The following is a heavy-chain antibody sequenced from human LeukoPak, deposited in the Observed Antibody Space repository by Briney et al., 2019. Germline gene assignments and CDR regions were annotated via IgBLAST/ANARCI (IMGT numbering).Heavy chain of an antibody. J-gene: IGHJ4*02. CDR1: GGSISSGGYY. CDR3: ARSDQRWLYSDY. CDR2: IYYTGST. D-gene: IGHD5-24*01. V-gene: IGHV4-31*03. Sequence: PSETLSLTCTVSGGSISSGGYYWTWIRQHPGKGLEWIGYIYYTGSTFFNPSLKSRVIISVDTSKNQFSLKLSSVTAAGTAVYYCARSDQRWLYSDYWGQGTLVTVSS.